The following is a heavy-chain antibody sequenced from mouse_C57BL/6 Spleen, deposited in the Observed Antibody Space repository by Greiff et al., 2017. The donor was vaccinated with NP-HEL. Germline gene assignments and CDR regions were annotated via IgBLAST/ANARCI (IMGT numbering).Heavy chain of an antibody. CDR3: ARHDRYGEDAMDY. J-gene: IGHJ4*01. CDR1: GFSLTSYG. D-gene: IGHD1-1*01. CDR2: IWSDGST. Sequence: VMLVESGPGLVAPSQSLSITCTVSGFSLTSYGVHWVRQPPGKGLEWLVVIWSDGSTTYNSALKSRLSISKDNSKSQVFLKMNSLQTDDTAMYYCARHDRYGEDAMDYWGQGTSVTVSS. V-gene: IGHV2-6-1*01.